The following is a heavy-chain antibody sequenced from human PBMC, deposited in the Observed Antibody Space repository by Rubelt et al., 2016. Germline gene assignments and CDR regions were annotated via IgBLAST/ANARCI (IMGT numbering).Heavy chain of an antibody. CDR2: FLYVGGT. J-gene: IGHJ3*02. CDR3: ARGGLAILVREHAFDI. V-gene: IGHV4-30-4*07. D-gene: IGHD3-10*01. CDR1: GGSISSGTYS. Sequence: QVQLQESGPGLVKPSQTLSLTCAVSGGSISSGTYSWRWIRQPPGKGLECIGNFLYVGGTYSNPSLNDRLLTSVRTSKNQVCLKQSSVTDADTAVYYGARGGLAILVREHAFDIWGQGTMVTVSS.